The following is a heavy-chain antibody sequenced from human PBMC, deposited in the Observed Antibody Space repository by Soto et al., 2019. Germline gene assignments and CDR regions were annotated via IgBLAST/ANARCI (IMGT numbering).Heavy chain of an antibody. V-gene: IGHV3-23*01. CDR2: ISGSGGST. Sequence: GGSLRLSCAASGFTFSSYAMSWVRQAPGKGLEWVSAISGSGGSTYYADSVKGRFTISRDNSKNTLYLQMNSLRAEDTAVYYCAKDQYDFWSDPHPSYFDYWGQGTLVTVSS. CDR1: GFTFSSYA. J-gene: IGHJ4*02. D-gene: IGHD3-3*01. CDR3: AKDQYDFWSDPHPSYFDY.